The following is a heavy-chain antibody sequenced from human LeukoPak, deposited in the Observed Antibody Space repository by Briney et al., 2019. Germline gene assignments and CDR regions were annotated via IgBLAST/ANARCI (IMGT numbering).Heavy chain of an antibody. Sequence: SETLSLTCTVSGGSFSIYYWSWIRQPAGKGLEWIGRIYTSGSTNYIPSLKSRVTMSVDTSKNQFSLNLSSVTAADTAVYYCARHDWNDAIDYWGQGTLVTVSS. D-gene: IGHD1-1*01. V-gene: IGHV4-4*07. CDR2: IYTSGST. CDR1: GGSFSIYY. J-gene: IGHJ4*02. CDR3: ARHDWNDAIDY.